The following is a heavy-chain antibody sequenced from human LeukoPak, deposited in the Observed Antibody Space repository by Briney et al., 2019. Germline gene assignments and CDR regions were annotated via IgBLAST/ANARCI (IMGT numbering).Heavy chain of an antibody. J-gene: IGHJ4*02. D-gene: IGHD6-19*01. Sequence: SGTLSLTCAVSGGSISSDSWWSWVRQPPGKGLEWIGEFFHGGTTNYNLSLKSRVTISVDKSKNQFSLKLSSVTAADTAVYYCTCHSGWSGPSEWGQGTLVTVSS. V-gene: IGHV4-4*02. CDR1: GGSISSDSW. CDR3: TCHSGWSGPSE. CDR2: FFHGGTT.